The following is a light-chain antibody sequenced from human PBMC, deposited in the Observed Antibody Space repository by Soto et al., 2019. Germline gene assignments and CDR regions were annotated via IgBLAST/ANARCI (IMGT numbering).Light chain of an antibody. J-gene: IGLJ3*02. CDR2: EVS. V-gene: IGLV2-14*01. Sequence: QSALTQPASVYGSPGQSITISCSGTSSDVGGYNYVSWYQQHPGKAPKLMIYEVSNRPSGVSNRFSGSKSGNTASLTISGLHAEDEAVYYCISYTSSSTPWVFGGGTKLTVL. CDR1: SSDVGGYNY. CDR3: ISYTSSSTPWV.